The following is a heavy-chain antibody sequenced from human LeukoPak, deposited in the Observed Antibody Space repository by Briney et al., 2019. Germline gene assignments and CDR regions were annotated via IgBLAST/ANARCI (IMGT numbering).Heavy chain of an antibody. Sequence: PSETLSLTCTVSGGSISSYYWSWIRQPPGKGLEWIGYIYYSGSTNYNPSLKSRVTISVDPSKNQFSLKLSSVTAADTAVYYCARRLFWFDPWGQGTLVTVSS. CDR2: IYYSGST. CDR3: ARRLFWFDP. V-gene: IGHV4-59*08. J-gene: IGHJ5*02. CDR1: GGSISSYY.